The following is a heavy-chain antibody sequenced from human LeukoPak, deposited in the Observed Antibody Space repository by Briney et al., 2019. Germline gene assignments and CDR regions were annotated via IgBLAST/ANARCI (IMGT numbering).Heavy chain of an antibody. CDR1: GGSISSSDYY. CDR3: ARHGDIVPTWGRWFGP. V-gene: IGHV4-39*01. CDR2: MSSSGST. Sequence: SETLSLTCIVSGGSISSSDYYWGWIRLPPGKGLEWIGSMSSSGSTYYNPSLKSRVTTFLDTSKNQLFLTLTSVTAADTAVYYCARHGDIVPTWGRWFGPWGQGTLVTVS. J-gene: IGHJ5*02. D-gene: IGHD5-12*01.